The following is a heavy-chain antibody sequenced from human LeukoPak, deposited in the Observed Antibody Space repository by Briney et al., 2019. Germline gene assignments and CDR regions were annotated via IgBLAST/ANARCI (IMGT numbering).Heavy chain of an antibody. CDR2: ISWNSGSI. CDR1: GFTFDDYA. J-gene: IGHJ4*02. D-gene: IGHD3-10*01. Sequence: GGSLRLSCAASGFTFDDYAMHWVRQAPGKGLEWVSGISWNSGSIGYADSVKGRFTISRDNAKNSLYLQMDSLRAEDTALYYCAKGYGSGSYFYYFDYWGQGTLVTVSS. V-gene: IGHV3-9*01. CDR3: AKGYGSGSYFYYFDY.